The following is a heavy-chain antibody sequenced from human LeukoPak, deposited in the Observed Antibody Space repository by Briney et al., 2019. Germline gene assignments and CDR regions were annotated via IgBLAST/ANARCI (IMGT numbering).Heavy chain of an antibody. D-gene: IGHD1-26*01. CDR1: GFSVSSNY. CDR3: AWDSGSYPPPLGY. V-gene: IGHV3-66*02. CDR2: IYSGGST. Sequence: HSGGSLRLSCAASGFSVSSNYMSWVRQAPGKGLVWVSVIYSGGSTYYADSVKGRFTISRDNSKNTLYLQMNSLRAEDTAVYYCAWDSGSYPPPLGYWGQGTLVTVSS. J-gene: IGHJ4*02.